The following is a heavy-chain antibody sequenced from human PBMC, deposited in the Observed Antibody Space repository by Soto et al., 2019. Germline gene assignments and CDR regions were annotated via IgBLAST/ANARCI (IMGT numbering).Heavy chain of an antibody. CDR1: GFTFSSYG. J-gene: IGHJ4*02. CDR2: IWYDGSNK. CDR3: ARGRGVTAPPDY. V-gene: IGHV3-33*01. Sequence: QVQLVESGGGVVQPGRSLRLSCAASGFTFSSYGMHWVRQAPGKGLEWVAVIWYDGSNKYYADSVKGRFTISRDNSKNALDLQVNSLSAEDTAVYCCARGRGVTAPPDYWGQGTLVTVSS. D-gene: IGHD2-21*02.